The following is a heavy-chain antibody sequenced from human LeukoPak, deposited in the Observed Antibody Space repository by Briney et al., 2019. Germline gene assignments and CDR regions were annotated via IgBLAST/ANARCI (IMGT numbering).Heavy chain of an antibody. V-gene: IGHV3-23*01. Sequence: GGSLRLSRAASGFTFSSYAMSWVRQAPGKGLEWVSAISGSGGSTYYADSVKGRFTISRDNSKNTLYLQMNSLRAEDTAVYYCAKDLHPNGDLIPDAFDIWGQGTMVTVSS. J-gene: IGHJ3*02. D-gene: IGHD4-17*01. CDR3: AKDLHPNGDLIPDAFDI. CDR1: GFTFSSYA. CDR2: ISGSGGST.